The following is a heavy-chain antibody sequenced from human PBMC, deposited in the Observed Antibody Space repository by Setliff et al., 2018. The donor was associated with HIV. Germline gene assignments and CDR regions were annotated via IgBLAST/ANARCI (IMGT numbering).Heavy chain of an antibody. Sequence: GESLKISCAASGFTFSSFWMHWVRRAPGKGLMWVSRISSDGRYTDYADSVKGRFTVSRDSAKNTLSLQTDSLRPDDTAVYYCVRGKQNGVATYGLDIWGQGTMVTVSS. CDR3: VRGKQNGVATYGLDI. CDR2: ISSDGRYT. D-gene: IGHD2-8*01. J-gene: IGHJ3*02. CDR1: GFTFSSFW. V-gene: IGHV3-74*01.